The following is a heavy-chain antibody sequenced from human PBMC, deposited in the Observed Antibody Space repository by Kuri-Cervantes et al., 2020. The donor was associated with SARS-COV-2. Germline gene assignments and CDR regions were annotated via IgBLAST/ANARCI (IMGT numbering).Heavy chain of an antibody. J-gene: IGHJ6*03. CDR1: GASFSNFH. V-gene: IGHV4-34*01. CDR2: INYSGTT. Sequence: SQTLSLTCGVSGASFSNFHWNWVRQPPGKGLEWIGEINYSGTTNYNPSLKSRVTISVDTSKNQFSLNLTSVTAADTAVYYCARLRRHNNGWFATGYYMDVWGKRTTVTVSS. D-gene: IGHD6-19*01. CDR3: ARLRRHNNGWFATGYYMDV.